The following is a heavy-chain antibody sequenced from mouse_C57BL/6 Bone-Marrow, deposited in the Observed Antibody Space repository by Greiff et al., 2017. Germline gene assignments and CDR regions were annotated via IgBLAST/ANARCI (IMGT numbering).Heavy chain of an antibody. CDR1: GFNIKDYY. Sequence: EVKLLEPGAELVKPGASVKLSCTASGFNIKDYYMHWVKQRTEQGLEWIGRIAPEDGETKYAPKFQGKATITADTSSNTAYLQLSSLTSEDTAVXYCAREYYGSSPFAYWGQGTLVTVSA. D-gene: IGHD1-1*01. CDR2: IAPEDGET. J-gene: IGHJ3*01. V-gene: IGHV14-2*01. CDR3: AREYYGSSPFAY.